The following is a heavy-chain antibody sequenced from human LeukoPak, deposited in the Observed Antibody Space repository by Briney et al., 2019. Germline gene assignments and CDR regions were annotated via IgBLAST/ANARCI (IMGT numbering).Heavy chain of an antibody. CDR1: GFTFSSYS. Sequence: GGSLRLSCAASGFTFSSYSMNWVRQAPGKGLEWVSSISSSSSYIYYADSVKGRFTISRDNAKNSLYLQMNSLRAEDTAVYYCARSAATEGYFDYWGQGTLVTVSS. J-gene: IGHJ4*02. CDR2: ISSSSSYI. CDR3: ARSAATEGYFDY. V-gene: IGHV3-21*01. D-gene: IGHD2-15*01.